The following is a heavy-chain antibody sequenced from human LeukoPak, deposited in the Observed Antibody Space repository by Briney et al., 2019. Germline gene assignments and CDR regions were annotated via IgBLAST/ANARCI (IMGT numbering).Heavy chain of an antibody. J-gene: IGHJ4*02. CDR1: RGSISSGSYY. V-gene: IGHV4-39*07. CDR3: ARVGDWTRGTEPQFDY. D-gene: IGHD1-1*01. Sequence: SETLSLTCTVSRGSISSGSYYWGGIRQPPGKGLEGIGTIYYSGSTYYNPSLKGRVTISVDTSKNQFSLQLSSVTAADTAVYYCARVGDWTRGTEPQFDYWGQGTLVTVSS. CDR2: IYYSGST.